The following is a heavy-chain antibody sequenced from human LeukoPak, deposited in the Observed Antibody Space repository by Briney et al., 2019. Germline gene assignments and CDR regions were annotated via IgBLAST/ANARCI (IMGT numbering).Heavy chain of an antibody. CDR3: AREGQLRAFDY. V-gene: IGHV3-30*04. Sequence: GGSLRLSCAASGFTFSSYAMHWVCQAPGKGLEWVAVISYDGSNKYYADSVKGRFTISRDNSKNTLYLQMNSLRAEDTAVYYCAREGQLRAFDYWGQGTLVTVSS. CDR2: ISYDGSNK. CDR1: GFTFSSYA. D-gene: IGHD1-7*01. J-gene: IGHJ4*02.